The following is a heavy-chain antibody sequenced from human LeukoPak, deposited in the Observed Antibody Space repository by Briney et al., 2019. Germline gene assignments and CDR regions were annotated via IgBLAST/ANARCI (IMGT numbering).Heavy chain of an antibody. D-gene: IGHD3-16*02. J-gene: IGHJ4*02. V-gene: IGHV3-23*01. CDR2: ISGSGGST. Sequence: PGGSLRLSCAASGFTFSSYAMSWVRQAPGRGLEWVSAISGSGGSTHYADSVKGRFTISRDNSKNTLYLQMNSLRAEDTAVYYCAKDFDCVWGSYRYDYFDYWGQGTLVTVSS. CDR1: GFTFSSYA. CDR3: AKDFDCVWGSYRYDYFDY.